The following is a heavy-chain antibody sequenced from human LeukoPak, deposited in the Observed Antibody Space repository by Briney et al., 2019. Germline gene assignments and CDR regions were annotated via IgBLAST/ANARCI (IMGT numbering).Heavy chain of an antibody. V-gene: IGHV4-59*12. J-gene: IGHJ5*02. CDR1: GGSISTYY. CDR2: VYYSGST. D-gene: IGHD3-22*01. Sequence: SETLSLTCTVSGGSISTYYWNWIRQPPGKGLEWIGYVYYSGSTNYNPSLKSRVTISVDTSKNQFSLKLSSVTAADTAVYYCARVGQYYYDSSGYYSSRWFDPWGQGTLVTVSS. CDR3: ARVGQYYYDSSGYYSSRWFDP.